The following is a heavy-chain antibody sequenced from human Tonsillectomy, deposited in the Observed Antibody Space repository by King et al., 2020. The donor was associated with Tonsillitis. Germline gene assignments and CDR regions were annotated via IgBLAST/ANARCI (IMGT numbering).Heavy chain of an antibody. D-gene: IGHD4-23*01. CDR2: IRCSGGST. CDR1: GFTFSSYA. J-gene: IGHJ4*02. V-gene: IGHV3-23*04. Sequence: VQLVESGGGLVQPGGSLRLSCAASGFTFSSYAMSWVRQAPGKGLDWVASIRCSGGSTFYADSVKGRFTISRDNSKNTLYLQMNSLRAEDTAVYYCAKDLDYGGNSYFDYWGQGTLVTVSS. CDR3: AKDLDYGGNSYFDY.